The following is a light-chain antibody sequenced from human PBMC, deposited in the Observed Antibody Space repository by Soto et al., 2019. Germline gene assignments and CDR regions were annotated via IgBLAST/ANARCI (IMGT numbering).Light chain of an antibody. J-gene: IGLJ1*01. CDR3: SSYTSSSTYV. CDR2: EVR. Sequence: QSALTQPASVSGSPGQSITFSCTGTSSDVGVYNYVSWYQQHPGKAPKLMIYEVRNRPSGVSNRFSGSKSGNTASLTISGLQAEDEADYSCSSYTSSSTYVFGTGTKLTVL. CDR1: SSDVGVYNY. V-gene: IGLV2-14*01.